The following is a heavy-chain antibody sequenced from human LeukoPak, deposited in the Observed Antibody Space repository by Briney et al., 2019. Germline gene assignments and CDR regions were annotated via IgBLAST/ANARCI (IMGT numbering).Heavy chain of an antibody. D-gene: IGHD1-1*01. J-gene: IGHJ5*02. V-gene: IGHV4-39*01. CDR1: GGSISSGYS. CDR2: IYFSGTT. CDR3: VRHLGANTWMGNWFDP. Sequence: SETLSLTCTVSGGSISSGYSWGWIRQPPGKGLAWIGSIYFSGTTYYNPSLKSRVTISVDTSRNQFSLKLNSVTAADTAIYYCVRHLGANTWMGNWFDPWGQGTLVTVSS.